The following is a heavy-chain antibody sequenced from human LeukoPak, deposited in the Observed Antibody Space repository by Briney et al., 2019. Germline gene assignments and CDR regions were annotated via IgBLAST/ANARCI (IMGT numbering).Heavy chain of an antibody. CDR2: ISGDGGST. Sequence: GGSLRLSCAASGFTFDDYAMHWVRQAPGKGLECVSLISGDGGSTYYADSVKGRFTISRDNSKNSLYLQMNSLRTEDTALYYCAKGQYCSGGSCYFWGYYFDYWGQGTLVTVSS. CDR1: GFTFDDYA. CDR3: AKGQYCSGGSCYFWGYYFDY. D-gene: IGHD2-15*01. V-gene: IGHV3-43*02. J-gene: IGHJ4*02.